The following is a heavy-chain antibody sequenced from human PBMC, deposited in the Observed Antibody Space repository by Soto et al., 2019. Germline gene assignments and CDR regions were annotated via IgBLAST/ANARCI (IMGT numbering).Heavy chain of an antibody. V-gene: IGHV4-59*02. CDR3: ARWWSGSRQGFDP. CDR1: GGSVTSYY. CDR2: MYYNGRT. D-gene: IGHD3-3*01. Sequence: SETLSLTCTLSGGSVTSYYWTWMRQHPGKGLAWIGYMYYNGRTNCNPSLCGRVTVSVDTSKNQFSLKLSSVTAADTAVYYRARWWSGSRQGFDPWGQGTLVTVS. J-gene: IGHJ5*02.